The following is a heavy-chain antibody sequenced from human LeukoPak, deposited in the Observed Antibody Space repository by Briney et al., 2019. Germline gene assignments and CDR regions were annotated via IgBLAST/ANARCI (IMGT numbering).Heavy chain of an antibody. CDR3: ARVAGSIDY. J-gene: IGHJ4*02. Sequence: GASVKLSCKASGYTFTTYDINWVRQATGQGLEWMGWMNPNSGYTVFAQKFQGRVTFTRATSISTAYMELSSLRSEDTAVYYCARVAGSIDYRGQGTLVTVSS. V-gene: IGHV1-8*03. CDR2: MNPNSGYT. D-gene: IGHD6-19*01. CDR1: GYTFTTYD.